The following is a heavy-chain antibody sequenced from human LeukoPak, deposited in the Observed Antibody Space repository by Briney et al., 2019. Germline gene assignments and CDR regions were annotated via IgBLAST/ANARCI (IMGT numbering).Heavy chain of an antibody. Sequence: TGGSLRLSCAASGFTFRSYAIYWVHQAPGKGLEWVSGISGSGGDTYFADSVKGRFTISRDNSKNTVFLQMDSLRAEDTAVYYCAKTTAGYSSGRYPGWPIDYWGQGTLVTVSS. CDR3: AKTTAGYSSGRYPGWPIDY. CDR2: ISGSGGDT. D-gene: IGHD6-19*01. J-gene: IGHJ4*02. CDR1: GFTFRSYA. V-gene: IGHV3-23*01.